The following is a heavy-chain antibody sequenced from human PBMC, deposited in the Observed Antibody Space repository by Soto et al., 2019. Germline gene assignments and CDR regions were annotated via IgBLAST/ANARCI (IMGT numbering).Heavy chain of an antibody. CDR2: IIPIFGTA. D-gene: IGHD2-8*01. CDR1: GGTFSSYA. Sequence: QVQLVQSGAEVKKPGSSVKVSCKASGGTFSSYAISWVRQAPGQGLEWMGGIIPIFGTANYAQKFQGRVTITADESTSTAYMELSSLRSEDTAVYYCARGRVLMVYASDGMDVWGQGTTVTVSS. V-gene: IGHV1-69*12. CDR3: ARGRVLMVYASDGMDV. J-gene: IGHJ6*02.